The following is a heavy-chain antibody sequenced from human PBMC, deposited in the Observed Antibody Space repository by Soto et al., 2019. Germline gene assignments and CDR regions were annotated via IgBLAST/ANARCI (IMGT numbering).Heavy chain of an antibody. CDR2: ISYDGSNK. CDR3: AKDGRSSVLGDAFDI. CDR1: GFTFSSYG. D-gene: IGHD3-16*01. J-gene: IGHJ3*02. Sequence: QVQLVESGGGVVQPGRSLRLSCAASGFTFSSYGMHWVRQAPGKGLEWVAVISYDGSNKYYADSVKGRFTISGDNSKNTLYLQMNSLRAEDTAVYYCAKDGRSSVLGDAFDIWGQGTMVTVSS. V-gene: IGHV3-30*18.